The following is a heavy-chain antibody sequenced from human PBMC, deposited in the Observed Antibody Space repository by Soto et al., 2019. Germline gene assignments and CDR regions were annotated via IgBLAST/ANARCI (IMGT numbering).Heavy chain of an antibody. J-gene: IGHJ4*02. Sequence: GGSLRLSCAASGFTFSSYAMSWFRQAPGKGLEWVSAISGSGGSTYYADSVKGRFTISRDNSKNTLYLQMNSLRAEDTAVYYCAKGEEYYDFWSGPTPTYYFDYWGQGTLVTVSS. CDR3: AKGEEYYDFWSGPTPTYYFDY. V-gene: IGHV3-23*01. CDR1: GFTFSSYA. D-gene: IGHD3-3*01. CDR2: ISGSGGST.